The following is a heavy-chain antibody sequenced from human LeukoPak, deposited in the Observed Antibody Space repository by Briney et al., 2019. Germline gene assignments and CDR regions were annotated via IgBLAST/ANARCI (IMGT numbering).Heavy chain of an antibody. J-gene: IGHJ5*02. Sequence: GGSLRLSCAASGFIFSSHNMNWVRRAPGKGLEWVSSISTSSSYIYYADSVRGRFTISRDNAKNSLYLQMNSLRAEDTAVYSCARGADGVSSNSRGWFDPWGQGTLVTVSS. V-gene: IGHV3-21*01. CDR2: ISTSSSYI. CDR1: GFIFSSHN. D-gene: IGHD2-15*01. CDR3: ARGADGVSSNSRGWFDP.